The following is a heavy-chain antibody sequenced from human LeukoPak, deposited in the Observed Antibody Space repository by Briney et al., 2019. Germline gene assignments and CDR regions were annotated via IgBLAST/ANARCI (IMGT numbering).Heavy chain of an antibody. CDR3: ARDTDSSSWSYYYYYYGMDV. Sequence: SETLSLTCTVSGGSISSYYWSWIRQPAGKGLEWIGRIYTSGSTNYNPSLKSRVTMSVDTSKNRFSLKLSSVTAADTAVYYCARDTDSSSWSYYYYYYGMDVWGQGTTVTVSS. CDR2: IYTSGST. J-gene: IGHJ6*02. CDR1: GGSISSYY. V-gene: IGHV4-4*07. D-gene: IGHD6-13*01.